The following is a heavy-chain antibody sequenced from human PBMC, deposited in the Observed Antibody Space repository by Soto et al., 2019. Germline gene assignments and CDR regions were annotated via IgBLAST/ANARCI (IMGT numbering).Heavy chain of an antibody. CDR2: INQSGFT. CDR3: ARFPFDRSSWTNPRYFDY. CDR1: GGSFSGYY. J-gene: IGHJ4*02. Sequence: QVQLQQWGAGLLKPAETLSLTCAVYGGSFSGYYWTWIRQPPGKGLEWIGEINQSGFTNYNPSLESRDTMSVDTSRNQFSLRLSSVTAADTAVYYCARFPFDRSSWTNPRYFDYWGQGTLVTVSS. D-gene: IGHD6-13*01. V-gene: IGHV4-34*01.